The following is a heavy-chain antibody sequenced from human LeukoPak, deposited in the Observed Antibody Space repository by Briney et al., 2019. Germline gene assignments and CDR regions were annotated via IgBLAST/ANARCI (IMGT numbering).Heavy chain of an antibody. D-gene: IGHD3-9*01. CDR2: ISSSGSTI. CDR1: GFTFSSYE. J-gene: IGHJ4*02. Sequence: GGSLKLSCAASGFTFSSYEMNWVRQAPGKGLEWVSYISSSGSTIYYADSVKGRFTISRDNAKNSLYLQMNSLRAEDTAVYYCAKWGDYDVLTGYYVSDYWGQGTLVTVSS. V-gene: IGHV3-48*03. CDR3: AKWGDYDVLTGYYVSDY.